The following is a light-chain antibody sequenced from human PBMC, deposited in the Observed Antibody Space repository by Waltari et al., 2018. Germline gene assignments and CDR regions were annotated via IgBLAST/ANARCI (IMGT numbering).Light chain of an antibody. V-gene: IGLV2-8*01. CDR3: SSHGGSDKFYV. CDR2: EVN. J-gene: IGLJ1*01. Sequence: QSALTQPPSASGSPGQSVAISCPGTSSDIGRYDLVSWYQQHPGKAPTLIISEVNKRPSGVPDRFSGAKSGNTASLTVSGLQAEDEADYYCSSHGGSDKFYVFGTGTKVTVL. CDR1: SSDIGRYDL.